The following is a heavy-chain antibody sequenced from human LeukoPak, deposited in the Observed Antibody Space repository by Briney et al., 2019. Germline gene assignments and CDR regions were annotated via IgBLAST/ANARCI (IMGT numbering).Heavy chain of an antibody. D-gene: IGHD1-14*01. CDR3: ATGTSVSFDH. CDR2: IYSGGTT. V-gene: IGHV3-66*01. CDR1: GFTVSSNY. Sequence: GGSLRLSCAASGFTVSSNYMTWVRQAPGKGLEWVSVIYSGGTTYYADSVKGRFTISRDNSKNTLYLQVNSLRAEGTAVYYCATGTSVSFDHWGQGTLVTVSS. J-gene: IGHJ4*02.